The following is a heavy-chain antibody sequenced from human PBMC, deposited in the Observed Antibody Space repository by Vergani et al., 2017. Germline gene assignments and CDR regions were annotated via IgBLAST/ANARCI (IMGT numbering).Heavy chain of an antibody. CDR1: VSTSSNED. Sequence: QVQLVEPGGGVVQRGGPLRPPCATFVSTSSNEDMQWIGQGPGKGLEFVAFIQFDGSNQYYADSVKGRFTLSRDFSKKTLYLQMNSLRTDDTATYYCAKHFRGWGIDYWGQGTQVIVSS. CDR2: IQFDGSNQ. V-gene: IGHV3-30*02. CDR3: AKHFRGWGIDY. D-gene: IGHD3-16*01. J-gene: IGHJ4*02.